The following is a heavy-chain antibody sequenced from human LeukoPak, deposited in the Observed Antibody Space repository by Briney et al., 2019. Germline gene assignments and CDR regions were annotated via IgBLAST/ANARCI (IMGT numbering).Heavy chain of an antibody. CDR1: GFTFSSYA. D-gene: IGHD2/OR15-2a*01. Sequence: GRSLRLSCAASGFTFSSYAMHWVRQAPGKGLEWVAVISYDGSNKYYADSVKGRFTISRDNSKNTLYLQMNSLRAEDTAVYYCAKGNSHSLIVHYFDYWGQGTLVTVSS. CDR2: ISYDGSNK. V-gene: IGHV3-30-3*01. CDR3: AKGNSHSLIVHYFDY. J-gene: IGHJ4*02.